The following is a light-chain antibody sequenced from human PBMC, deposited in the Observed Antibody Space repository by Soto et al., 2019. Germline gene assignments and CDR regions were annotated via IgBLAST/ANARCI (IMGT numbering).Light chain of an antibody. V-gene: IGLV1-47*02. CDR1: SSNIGRNY. J-gene: IGLJ2*01. CDR2: SHN. CDR3: ATWDDDVSGVV. Sequence: QSVLPQTLSVSGTPGQTVTISCSGSSSNIGRNYVYWYQQLPGAAPKLLMYSHNIRPSGVPDRFSASTSGTSASLVISGLRSEDEADYHCATWDDDVSGVVFGEGTKLTVL.